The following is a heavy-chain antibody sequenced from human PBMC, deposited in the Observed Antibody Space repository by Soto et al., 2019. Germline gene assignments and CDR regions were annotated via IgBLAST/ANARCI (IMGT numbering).Heavy chain of an antibody. CDR2: INHSGST. CDR1: GGSFSGYY. V-gene: IGHV4-34*01. Sequence: QVQLQQWGAGLLKPSETLSLTCAVYGGSFSGYYWSWIRQPPGKGLEWIGEINHSGSTNYNPSLKSRVTMSGDTSKNQFSLKLSCVAAADTAVYYCARVIYYGSGSYYYYYYMDVWGKGTTVTVSS. D-gene: IGHD3-10*01. CDR3: ARVIYYGSGSYYYYYYMDV. J-gene: IGHJ6*03.